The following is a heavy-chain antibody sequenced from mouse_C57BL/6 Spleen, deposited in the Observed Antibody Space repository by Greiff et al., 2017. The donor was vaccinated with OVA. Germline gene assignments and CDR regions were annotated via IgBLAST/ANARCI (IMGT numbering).Heavy chain of an antibody. D-gene: IGHD3-3*01. V-gene: IGHV1-63*01. Sequence: VKLQESGAELVRPGTSVKMSCKASGYTFTNYWIGWAKQRPGHGLEWIGDIYPGGGYTNYNEKFKGKATLTADKSSSTAYMQFSSLTSEDSAIYYCARGGPSYYFDYWGQGTTLTVSS. CDR2: IYPGGGYT. J-gene: IGHJ2*01. CDR3: ARGGPSYYFDY. CDR1: GYTFTNYW.